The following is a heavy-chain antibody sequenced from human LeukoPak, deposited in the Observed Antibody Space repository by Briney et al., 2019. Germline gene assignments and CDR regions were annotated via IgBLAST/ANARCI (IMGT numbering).Heavy chain of an antibody. CDR3: ARDLVRIVGGTPGPNALLI. CDR1: GFTFSRYG. CDR2: ISSSSSYI. Sequence: PGGSLRLSCASSGFTFSRYGMNWSRQAPGKGLEWVSSISSSSSYIYYADSVKGRFTISRDNAKNSLYLQMNSLRAEDTAVYYCARDLVRIVGGTPGPNALLIWGQGTMVTVSS. V-gene: IGHV3-21*01. J-gene: IGHJ3*02. D-gene: IGHD1-26*01.